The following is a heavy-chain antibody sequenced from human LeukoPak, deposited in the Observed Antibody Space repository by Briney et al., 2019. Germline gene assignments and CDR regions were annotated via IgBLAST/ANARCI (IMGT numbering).Heavy chain of an antibody. V-gene: IGHV4-59*01. J-gene: IGHJ3*02. CDR3: ARGGGWMDDFWSGYYHPDAFDI. CDR2: IYYSGST. CDR1: GGSISSYY. D-gene: IGHD3-3*01. Sequence: SETLSLTCTVSGGSISSYYWSWIRQPPGKGLEWLGYIYYSGSTNYNPSLKSRVTISVDTSKNQFSLKLSSVTAADTAVYYCARGGGWMDDFWSGYYHPDAFDIWGQGTMVTVFS.